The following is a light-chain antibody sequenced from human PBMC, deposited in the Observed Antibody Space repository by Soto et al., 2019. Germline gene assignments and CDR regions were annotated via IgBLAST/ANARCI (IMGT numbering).Light chain of an antibody. CDR1: SSNIGSNY. CDR2: RNN. V-gene: IGLV1-47*01. CDR3: AAWDDRLSGL. Sequence: QSVLTQPPSASGTPGQRVTISCSGSSSNIGSNYVYWYQQLPGTAPKLLIYRNNQRPSGVPDRFSGSKSGTSASLAISGLRSEDEADYYYAAWDDRLSGLFGGGTKLTVL. J-gene: IGLJ2*01.